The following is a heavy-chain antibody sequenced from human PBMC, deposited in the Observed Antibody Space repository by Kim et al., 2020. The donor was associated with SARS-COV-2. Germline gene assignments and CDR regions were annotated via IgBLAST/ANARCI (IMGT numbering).Heavy chain of an antibody. CDR1: GFTFDTYA. V-gene: IGHV3-23*01. D-gene: IGHD3-3*01. CDR3: AKEVVLDGYSDLYYYGM. CDR2: ISGNGGKK. Sequence: GGSLRLSCVASGFTFDTYAMSWVRQAPGKGLEWVSVISGNGGKKFYADSVRGRFTISRDNSKNTLYLQMNSLRDEDTALYYCAKEVVLDGYSDLYYYGM. J-gene: IGHJ6*01.